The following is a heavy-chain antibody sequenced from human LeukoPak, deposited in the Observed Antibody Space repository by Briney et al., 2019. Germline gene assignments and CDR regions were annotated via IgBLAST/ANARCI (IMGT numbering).Heavy chain of an antibody. V-gene: IGHV3-30*04. CDR2: ISYDGSNK. CDR3: ARGLHNDFWSGYLSYYYYMDV. Sequence: GGTLRLSCAASGFTFSSYAMHWVRQAPGKGLEWVAVISYDGSNKYYADSVKGRFTISRDNSKNTLYLQKNSLGAEDTAVYYCARGLHNDFWSGYLSYYYYMDVWGQGTMVTVSS. J-gene: IGHJ6*03. CDR1: GFTFSSYA. D-gene: IGHD3-3*01.